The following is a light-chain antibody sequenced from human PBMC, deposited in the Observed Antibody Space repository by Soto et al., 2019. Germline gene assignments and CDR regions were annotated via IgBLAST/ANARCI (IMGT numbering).Light chain of an antibody. J-gene: IGKJ4*01. CDR2: DAS. CDR1: RDIRKY. CDR3: QQYHTLVS. Sequence: DLQMTQSPSSLSASVGDRVTITCQASRDIRKYLNWNQQKPGKAPKLLIYDASNLETGVTSRFSGSGSGTDFTFTISSLQSEDIATYYCQQYHTLVSFGGGTKVEIK. V-gene: IGKV1-33*01.